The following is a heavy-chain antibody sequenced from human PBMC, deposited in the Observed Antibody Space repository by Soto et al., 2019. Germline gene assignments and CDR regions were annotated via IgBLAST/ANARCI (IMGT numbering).Heavy chain of an antibody. CDR2: ISGSGGST. Sequence: GGSLRLSCAASGFTFSSYAMSWVRQAPGKGLEWVSAISGSGGSTYYADSVKGRFTISRDNSKNTLYLQMNSLRAEDTAVYYCAKAAGNYGGMGATGAFDIWGQGTMVTVSS. CDR3: AKAAGNYGGMGATGAFDI. CDR1: GFTFSSYA. J-gene: IGHJ3*02. D-gene: IGHD4-17*01. V-gene: IGHV3-23*01.